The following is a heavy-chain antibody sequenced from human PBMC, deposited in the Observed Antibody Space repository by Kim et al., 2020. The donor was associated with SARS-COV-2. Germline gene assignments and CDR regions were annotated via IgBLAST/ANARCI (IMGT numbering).Heavy chain of an antibody. V-gene: IGHV3-33*06. CDR2: IWYDGSNK. CDR3: AKDVGYYYGSGSWFGYYYGMDV. D-gene: IGHD3-10*01. Sequence: GSLRLSCAASGFTFSSYGMHWVRQAPGKGLEWVAVIWYDGSNKYYADSVKGRFTISRDNSKNTLYLQMNSLRAEDTAVYYCAKDVGYYYGSGSWFGYYYGMDVWGQGTTVTVSS. CDR1: GFTFSSYG. J-gene: IGHJ6*02.